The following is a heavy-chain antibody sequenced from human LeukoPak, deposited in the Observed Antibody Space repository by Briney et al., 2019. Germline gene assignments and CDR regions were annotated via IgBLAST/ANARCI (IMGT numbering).Heavy chain of an antibody. CDR2: IYDSGST. V-gene: IGHV4-39*01. Sequence: SETLTLTRTVSGGSIRSRYDYWGWIRQPPGKGLEWIGSIYDSGSTYYNPSLKSRVTISVDTSKNQFSLKLNSVTAADTAVYYCARHYAPWGQGTLVTVSS. D-gene: IGHD3-16*01. J-gene: IGHJ5*02. CDR1: GGSIRSRYDY. CDR3: ARHYAP.